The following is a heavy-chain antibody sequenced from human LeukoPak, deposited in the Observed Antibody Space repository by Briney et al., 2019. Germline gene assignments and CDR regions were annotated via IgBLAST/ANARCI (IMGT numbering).Heavy chain of an antibody. CDR1: GVSLRGYY. V-gene: IGHV4-34*01. D-gene: IGHD4-11*01. CDR2: VNHEGDS. J-gene: IGHJ6*03. Sequence: KPSETLSLTCAVYGVSLRGYYWSWIRQSPEKGLEWIGEVNHEGDSIYSPSLKSRLTVSVDMSKNQLSLNLRSVTAADTAVYFCARGSNYVSDYYFDVWGKGTTVIVSS. CDR3: ARGSNYVSDYYFDV.